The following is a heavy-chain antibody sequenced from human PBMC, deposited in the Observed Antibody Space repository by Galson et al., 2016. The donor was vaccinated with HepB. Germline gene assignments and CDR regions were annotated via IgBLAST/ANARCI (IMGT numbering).Heavy chain of an antibody. Sequence: SLRLSCADSGLTFSDYYMTWIRQGPGKGLEWISSISSSGNTIYYADSVKGRFTISRDNTKNSLYLQMNSLRAEDTAVYYCARVEGICSSTTCYFYFDYWGQGTLVSVSS. CDR2: ISSSGNTI. CDR1: GLTFSDYY. CDR3: ARVEGICSSTTCYFYFDY. D-gene: IGHD2-2*01. J-gene: IGHJ4*02. V-gene: IGHV3-11*01.